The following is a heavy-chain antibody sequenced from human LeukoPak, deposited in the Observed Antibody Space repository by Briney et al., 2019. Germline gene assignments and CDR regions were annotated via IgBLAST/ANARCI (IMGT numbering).Heavy chain of an antibody. CDR3: ANVYSRVDNYAFDI. V-gene: IGHV3-30*02. D-gene: IGHD6-13*01. CDR2: IRYDGSNK. Sequence: SGGSLRLSCAASGFTFSSYGMHWVRQAPGKGLEWVAFIRYDGSNKYYADSVKGRFTISRDNSKNTLYLQMNSLRAEDTAVYYCANVYSRVDNYAFDIWGQGTMVTVSS. J-gene: IGHJ3*02. CDR1: GFTFSSYG.